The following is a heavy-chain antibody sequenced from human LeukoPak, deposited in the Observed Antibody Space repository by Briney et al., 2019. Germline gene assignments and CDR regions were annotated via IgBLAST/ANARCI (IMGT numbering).Heavy chain of an antibody. CDR3: ARELLGYDSSGYYS. V-gene: IGHV3-48*03. J-gene: IGHJ4*02. CDR2: ISSSGSTI. Sequence: GGSLRLSCASSGFIFSSYEMNWVRQAPGKGLEWVSYISSSGSTIYYADSVKGRFTISRDNAKNSLYLQMNSLRAEDTAVYYCARELLGYDSSGYYSWGQGTLVTVSS. CDR1: GFIFSSYE. D-gene: IGHD3-22*01.